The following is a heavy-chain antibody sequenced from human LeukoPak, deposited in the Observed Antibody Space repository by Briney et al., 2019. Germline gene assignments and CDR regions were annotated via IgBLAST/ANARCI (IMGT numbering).Heavy chain of an antibody. CDR3: ARGRIAAAGRNWFDP. J-gene: IGHJ5*02. CDR1: GGSFSGYY. Sequence: SETLSLTCAVYGGSFSGYYWSWICQPPGKGLEWIGEINHSGSTNYNPSLKSRVTISVDTSKNQFSLKLSSVTAADTAVYYCARGRIAAAGRNWFDPWGQGTLVTVSS. CDR2: INHSGST. D-gene: IGHD6-13*01. V-gene: IGHV4-34*01.